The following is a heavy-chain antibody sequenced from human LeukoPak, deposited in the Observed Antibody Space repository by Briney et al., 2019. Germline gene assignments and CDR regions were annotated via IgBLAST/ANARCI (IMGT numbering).Heavy chain of an antibody. Sequence: GASVKVSCKASGYTFTSYDINWVRQATGQGLEWMGWMNPNSGNTGYAQKFQGRVTMTRNTSISTPYMELSSLRSEDTAVYYCALNLYCSGGSCYSSNWFDPWGQGTLVTVSS. CDR1: GYTFTSYD. CDR2: MNPNSGNT. CDR3: ALNLYCSGGSCYSSNWFDP. D-gene: IGHD2-15*01. J-gene: IGHJ5*02. V-gene: IGHV1-8*01.